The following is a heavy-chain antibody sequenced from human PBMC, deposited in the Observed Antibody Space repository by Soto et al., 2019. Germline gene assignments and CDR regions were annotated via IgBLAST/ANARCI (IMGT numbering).Heavy chain of an antibody. Sequence: SVKVSCKASGGTFSSYAISWVRQAPGQGLEWMGGIIPIFGTANYAQKFQGRVTITADKSTSTAYMELSSLRSEDTAVYYCARFGDYYDSSGNFDYWGQGTLVTVSS. CDR2: IIPIFGTA. D-gene: IGHD3-22*01. V-gene: IGHV1-69*06. CDR1: GGTFSSYA. J-gene: IGHJ4*02. CDR3: ARFGDYYDSSGNFDY.